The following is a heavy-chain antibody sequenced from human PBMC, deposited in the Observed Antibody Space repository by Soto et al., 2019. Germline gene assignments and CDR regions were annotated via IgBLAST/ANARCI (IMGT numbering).Heavy chain of an antibody. Sequence: QVQLVESGGGVVQPGRSLRLSCAASGFTFSTYPMHWVRQAPGKGLEWMAVMSYDGSTKYYADSGKGRFTISRDNSKNALYLQMQGLRAEDTAVYYCARVRGYQPLLYPFGYCGQGALVTVSS. CDR3: ARVRGYQPLLYPFGY. CDR1: GFTFSTYP. D-gene: IGHD2-2*02. V-gene: IGHV3-30-3*01. J-gene: IGHJ4*02. CDR2: MSYDGSTK.